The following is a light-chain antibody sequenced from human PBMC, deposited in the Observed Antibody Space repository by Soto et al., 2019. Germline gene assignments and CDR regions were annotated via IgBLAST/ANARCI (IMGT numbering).Light chain of an antibody. CDR3: SSYAASNNFYFV. Sequence: QSALTQPPSASGSPGQSVTISCTGTSSDVGGYNYVSWYQQYPGRAPKLMIYEVTKRPSGVPDRFSGSKSGNTASLTVSGLQADYEADYYCSSYAASNNFYFVFGGGTKLTVL. V-gene: IGLV2-8*01. CDR2: EVT. J-gene: IGLJ3*02. CDR1: SSDVGGYNY.